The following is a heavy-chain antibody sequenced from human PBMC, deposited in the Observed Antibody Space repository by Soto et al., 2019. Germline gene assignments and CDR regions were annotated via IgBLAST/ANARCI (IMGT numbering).Heavy chain of an antibody. CDR1: GGTVASSHW. CDR3: AREIVTAGGNNYFDP. CDR2: VYHTGDT. D-gene: IGHD2-21*02. J-gene: IGHJ5*02. V-gene: IGHV4-4*02. Sequence: SETLSLTCGVSGGTVASSHWWSWVRQSPGGGLEWIGNVYHTGDTNFNPSLQSRVTISVDKSNNQFSLRLNSLTAADTAVYFCAREIVTAGGNNYFDPWGPGTLVT.